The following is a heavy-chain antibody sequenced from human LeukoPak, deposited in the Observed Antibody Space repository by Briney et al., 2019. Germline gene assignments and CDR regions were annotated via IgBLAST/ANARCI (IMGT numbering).Heavy chain of an antibody. J-gene: IGHJ3*02. D-gene: IGHD3-9*01. CDR3: ARAVPYDILTVDAFDI. CDR2: IYYSGST. V-gene: IGHV4-30-4*08. CDR1: GGSISSSSYY. Sequence: PSETLSLTCTVSGGSISSSSYYWGWIRQPPGKGLEWIGYIYYSGSTYYNPSLKSRVTISVDTSKNQFSLKLSSVTAADTAVYYCARAVPYDILTVDAFDIWGQGTMVTVSS.